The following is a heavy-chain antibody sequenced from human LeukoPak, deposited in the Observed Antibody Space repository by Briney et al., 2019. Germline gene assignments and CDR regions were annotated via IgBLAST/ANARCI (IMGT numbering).Heavy chain of an antibody. V-gene: IGHV1-24*01. CDR1: GYTLTELS. CDR2: FDPEDGET. J-gene: IGHJ5*02. D-gene: IGHD2-15*01. Sequence: GASVKVSCKVSGYTLTELSMHWVRQAPGKGLEWMGGFDPEDGETIYAQKFQGRVTMTEDTSTDTAYMELSSLRSEDTAVYYCAKDPTSSNKGKRWRSGVDPWGQGTLVTVSS. CDR3: AKDPTSSNKGKRWRSGVDP.